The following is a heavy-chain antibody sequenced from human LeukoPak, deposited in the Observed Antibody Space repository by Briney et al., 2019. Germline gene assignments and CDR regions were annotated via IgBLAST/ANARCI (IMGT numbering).Heavy chain of an antibody. V-gene: IGHV3-74*01. CDR1: GFTFSSYW. J-gene: IGHJ5*02. Sequence: GGSLRLSCAASGFTFSSYWMHWVRQAPGKGLVWVSRTNSDGSSTSYADSVKGRFTISRDNAKNTLYLQMNSLRAEDTAVYYCARELLWCGGGGLDPWGQGTLVTVSS. CDR2: TNSDGSST. D-gene: IGHD3-10*01. CDR3: ARELLWCGGGGLDP.